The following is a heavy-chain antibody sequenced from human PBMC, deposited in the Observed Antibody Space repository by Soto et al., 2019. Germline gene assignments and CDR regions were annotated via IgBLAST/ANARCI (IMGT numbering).Heavy chain of an antibody. CDR2: INPNSGGT. CDR1: GYTFTGYY. V-gene: IGHV1-2*04. CDR3: ARMYCSGGSCHKIGSYYYYGMDV. J-gene: IGHJ6*02. D-gene: IGHD2-15*01. Sequence: ASVKVSCKASGYTFTGYYMHWVRQAPGQGLDWMGWINPNSGGTNYAQRFQGWVTMTRDTSISKAYMELSRLRTDDRAVYYCARMYCSGGSCHKIGSYYYYGMDVWGQGTTVTVSS.